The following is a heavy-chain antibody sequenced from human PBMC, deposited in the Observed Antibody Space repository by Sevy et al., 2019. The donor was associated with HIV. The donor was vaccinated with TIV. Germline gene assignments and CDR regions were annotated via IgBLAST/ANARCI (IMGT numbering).Heavy chain of an antibody. CDR2: IYWNDDK. CDR3: AHSFLNRGLKWFAP. Sequence: SGPTLVNPTQTLTLTCTFSGFSLSTSGVGVGWIRQSPGKALDWLPHIYWNDDKRYSPSLKSRLNIIKDTSKNQVVLTVTNVDPVDTATYYCAHSFLNRGLKWFAPWGQGTLVPVSS. CDR1: GFSLSTSGVG. J-gene: IGHJ5*02. V-gene: IGHV2-5*01.